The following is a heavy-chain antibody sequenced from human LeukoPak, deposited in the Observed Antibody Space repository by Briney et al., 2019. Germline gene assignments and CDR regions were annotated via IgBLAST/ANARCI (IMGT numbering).Heavy chain of an antibody. CDR2: INPSGGST. CDR3: ARGGAQQLVPENYGMDV. J-gene: IGHJ6*02. Sequence: ASVKVSCKASGYTFTSYYMHWARQAPGQGLEWMGIINPSGGSTSYAQKFQGRVTMTRDTSTSTVYMELSSLRSEDTAVYYCARGGAQQLVPENYGMDVWGQGTTVTVSS. D-gene: IGHD6-13*01. V-gene: IGHV1-46*01. CDR1: GYTFTSYY.